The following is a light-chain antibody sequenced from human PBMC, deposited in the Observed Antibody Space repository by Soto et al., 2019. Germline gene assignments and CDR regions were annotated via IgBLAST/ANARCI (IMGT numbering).Light chain of an antibody. CDR3: QQYGGSPGT. Sequence: EIVLTKSQGTLSLSPGERATLSCRASQSVTSNYLAWYQQKPGQAPRLLIFGASIRDTGLPDRFSGSGSGTDFTLTISRLEPEDFAVYYCQQYGGSPGTFGQGTNVDTK. J-gene: IGKJ1*01. CDR1: QSVTSNY. CDR2: GAS. V-gene: IGKV3-20*01.